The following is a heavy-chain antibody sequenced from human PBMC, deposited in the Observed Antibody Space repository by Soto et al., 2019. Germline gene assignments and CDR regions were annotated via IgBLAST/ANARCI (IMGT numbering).Heavy chain of an antibody. V-gene: IGHV3-64D*06. CDR3: VYPRSTMIIPSS. CDR1: GFTFSSFS. J-gene: IGHJ4*02. Sequence: GGSLRLSCSASGFTFSSFSMHWVRQAPGKGLKYVSGISSNGVTTYYADSVKGRFTISRDNSKNTLYLQMSSLRVEDTAVYYCVYPRSTMIIPSSWGQGTVGTVPQ. CDR2: ISSNGVTT. D-gene: IGHD3-22*01.